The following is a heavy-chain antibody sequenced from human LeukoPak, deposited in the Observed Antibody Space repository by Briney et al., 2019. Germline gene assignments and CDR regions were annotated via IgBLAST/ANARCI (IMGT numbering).Heavy chain of an antibody. V-gene: IGHV3-48*03. Sequence: GGSLRLSCAASGFTFSSYEMNWVRQAPGKGLEWVSYISSSGSTIYYADSVKGRFTISRDNAKNSLYLQMNSLRAEDTAVYYCARVIRQGSYYDYVWGSYRYAGFDYWGQGTLVTVSS. CDR1: GFTFSSYE. CDR2: ISSSGSTI. CDR3: ARVIRQGSYYDYVWGSYRYAGFDY. D-gene: IGHD3-16*02. J-gene: IGHJ4*02.